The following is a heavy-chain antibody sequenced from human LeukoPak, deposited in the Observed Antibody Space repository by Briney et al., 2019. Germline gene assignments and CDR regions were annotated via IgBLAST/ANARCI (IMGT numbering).Heavy chain of an antibody. Sequence: PSETLSLTCAVSGGSISSSNWWSWVRQPPGKGLKWIGEIYHSGSTNYNPSLKSRVTISVDKSKNQFSLKLSSVTAADTAVYYCARDVTIFGLRNWFDPWGQGTLVTVSS. D-gene: IGHD3-3*01. CDR1: GGSISSSNW. V-gene: IGHV4-4*02. J-gene: IGHJ5*02. CDR2: IYHSGST. CDR3: ARDVTIFGLRNWFDP.